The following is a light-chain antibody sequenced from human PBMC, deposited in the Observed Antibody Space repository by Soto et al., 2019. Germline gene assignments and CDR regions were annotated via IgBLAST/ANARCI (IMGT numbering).Light chain of an antibody. V-gene: IGLV3-21*04. CDR3: QVWDITSDHVV. J-gene: IGLJ2*01. Sequence: SYELTQPPSVSVAPGNTARITCGGTNIRTKAVHWYQQEAGQAPVLVIYYDSDRPSGIPERFSGSNSGGTAILTISRVEAGDEADYYCQVWDITSDHVVFGGGTKVTVL. CDR1: NIRTKA. CDR2: YDS.